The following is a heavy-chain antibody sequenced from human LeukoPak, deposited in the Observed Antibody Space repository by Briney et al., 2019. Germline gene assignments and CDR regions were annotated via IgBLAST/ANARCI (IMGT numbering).Heavy chain of an antibody. CDR3: ARGFGRRSRKGNWFDP. D-gene: IGHD3-10*01. CDR2: INHSGST. CDR1: GGSFSGYY. V-gene: IGHV4-34*01. J-gene: IGHJ5*02. Sequence: SETLSLTCAVYGGSFSGYYWSWIRQPPGKGLEWIGEINHSGSTNYNPSLKGRVTISVDTSKNQFSLKLSSVTAADTAVYYCARGFGRRSRKGNWFDPWGQGTLVTVSS.